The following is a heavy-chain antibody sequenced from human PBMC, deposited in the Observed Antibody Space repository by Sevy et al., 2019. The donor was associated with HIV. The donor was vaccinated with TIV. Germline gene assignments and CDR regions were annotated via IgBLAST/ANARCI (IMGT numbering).Heavy chain of an antibody. V-gene: IGHV3-30*18. J-gene: IGHJ4*02. Sequence: GGSLRLSCVTSGFTFRTSGMHWVRQSPGKGLEWVAVISYDEAHKNYADSVKGRFSISKDNSKNTLYLQMSSLRIEETAVYYCAKDYSAGITMVRGAYPARGDYFDYWGQGTQVTVSS. CDR1: GFTFRTSG. D-gene: IGHD3-10*01. CDR2: ISYDEAHK. CDR3: AKDYSAGITMVRGAYPARGDYFDY.